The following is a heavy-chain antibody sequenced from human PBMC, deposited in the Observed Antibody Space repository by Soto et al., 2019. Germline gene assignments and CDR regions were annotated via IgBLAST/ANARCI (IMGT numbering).Heavy chain of an antibody. CDR1: GGTFSNYY. CDR3: ARGYSTGYFDY. J-gene: IGHJ4*02. D-gene: IGHD6-13*01. V-gene: IGHV1-69*01. Sequence: QVQLVQSGAEVKKPGSSMKVSCKTSGGTFSNYYISWVLQAPGQGLEWMGDIIPMFDTPKYAQQFQGRGKITADESTSAAYMELSSLRAEDTAVYYCARGYSTGYFDYLGQGTLITVSS. CDR2: IIPMFDTP.